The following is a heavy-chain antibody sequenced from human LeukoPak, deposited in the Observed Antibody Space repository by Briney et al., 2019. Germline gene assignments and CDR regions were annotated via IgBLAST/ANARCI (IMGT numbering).Heavy chain of an antibody. CDR2: ISYDGSNK. CDR3: ARVGWDWPDVAGENYYFDY. CDR1: GFTFSSYA. Sequence: GGSLRLSCAASGFTFSSYAMHWVRQAPGKGLEWVAVISYDGSNKYYADSVKGRFTISRDNSKNTLYLQMNSLRAEDTAAYYCARVGWDWPDVAGENYYFDYWGQGTLVTVSS. V-gene: IGHV3-30-3*01. D-gene: IGHD2-15*01. J-gene: IGHJ4*02.